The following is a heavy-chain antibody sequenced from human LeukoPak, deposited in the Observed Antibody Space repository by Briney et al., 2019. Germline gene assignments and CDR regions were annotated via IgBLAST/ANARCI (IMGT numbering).Heavy chain of an antibody. J-gene: IGHJ5*02. CDR2: MNPNSGNT. Sequence: ASVKVSCKASGYTFTIYDINWVRQATGQGLEWMGWMNPNSGNTGYAQKFQGRVTMTRNTSISTAYMELSSLRSEDTAVYYCARAIPDFWSGYPNWFDPWGQGTLVTVSS. CDR1: GYTFTIYD. V-gene: IGHV1-8*01. D-gene: IGHD3-3*01. CDR3: ARAIPDFWSGYPNWFDP.